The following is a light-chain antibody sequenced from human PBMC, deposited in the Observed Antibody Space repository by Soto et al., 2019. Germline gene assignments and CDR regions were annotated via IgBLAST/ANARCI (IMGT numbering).Light chain of an antibody. V-gene: IGLV2-11*01. Sequence: QSALTQPRSVSGSPGQSVTISCTGTSSDVGGYNYVSWYQQHPGKAPKLMIYDVSKRPSGVPDRFSGSKSGNTASLTISGLQAEDEADYYCCSYAGSDVVFGGGPKLTV. CDR2: DVS. CDR3: CSYAGSDVV. J-gene: IGLJ2*01. CDR1: SSDVGGYNY.